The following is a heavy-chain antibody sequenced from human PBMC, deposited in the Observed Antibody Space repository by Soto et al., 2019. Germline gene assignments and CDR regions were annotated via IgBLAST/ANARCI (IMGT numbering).Heavy chain of an antibody. CDR1: GYTFTGYY. CDR2: INPNSGGT. D-gene: IGHD3-10*01. CDR3: ARGGSGSYFLDY. Sequence: SVKVSCKASGYTFTGYYMHWVRQDPGQGLEWKGWINPNSGGTNYAQKLQGWVTMTRDTSISTAYMELSRLRSDDTAVYCCARGGSGSYFLDYWGEGILVSVSS. V-gene: IGHV1-2*04. J-gene: IGHJ4*02.